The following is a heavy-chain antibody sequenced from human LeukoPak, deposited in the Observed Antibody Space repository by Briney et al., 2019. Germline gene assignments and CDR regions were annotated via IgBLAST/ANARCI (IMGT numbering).Heavy chain of an antibody. CDR2: IYTSGST. CDR3: ARGPPYFRFDP. D-gene: IGHD2-21*01. V-gene: IGHV4-4*07. J-gene: IGHJ5*02. CDR1: GGSISSYY. Sequence: EPSGTLSLTCAVSGGSISSYYWSWIRQPAGKGLEWIGRIYTSGSTNYNPSLKSRVNMAVDTSKNQFSLKLSSVTAADTAVYYCARGPPYFRFDPWGQGTLVTVSS.